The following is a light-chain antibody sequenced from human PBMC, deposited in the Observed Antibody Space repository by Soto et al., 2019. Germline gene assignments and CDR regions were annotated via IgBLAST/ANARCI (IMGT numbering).Light chain of an antibody. Sequence: AIRMTQSPSSFSASTGDRVTITCRASQGISSYLAWYQQKPGKAPKRLIYAGSSLHSGVPSRFSGSGSGTEFTFTISSLQPEDFATYYCLQHNSYPLTFGGGTKVDIK. CDR2: AGS. CDR1: QGISSY. V-gene: IGKV1-8*01. J-gene: IGKJ4*01. CDR3: LQHNSYPLT.